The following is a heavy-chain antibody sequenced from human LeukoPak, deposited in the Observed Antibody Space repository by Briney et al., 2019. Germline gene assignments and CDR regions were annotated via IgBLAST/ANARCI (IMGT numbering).Heavy chain of an antibody. D-gene: IGHD3-22*01. CDR2: ISSSSSTI. V-gene: IGHV3-48*04. J-gene: IGHJ3*02. CDR3: AAELNYYDSIFDAFDI. CDR1: GFTFSSYS. Sequence: GGSLRLSCAASGFTFSSYSMNRVRQAPGKGLEWVSYISSSSSTIYYADSVKGRFTISRDNAKNSLYLQMNSLRAEDTAVYYCAAELNYYDSIFDAFDIWGKGTMVTVSS.